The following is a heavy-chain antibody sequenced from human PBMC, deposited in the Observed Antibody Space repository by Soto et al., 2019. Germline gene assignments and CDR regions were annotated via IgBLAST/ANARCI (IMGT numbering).Heavy chain of an antibody. D-gene: IGHD3-10*01. CDR3: ARDRTYYYGSGSYYNPSFDI. Sequence: PGGSLRLSCAASGFTFSSYSMNWVRQAPGKGLEWVSYISSSSSTIYYADSVKGRFTISRDNAKNSLYLQMNSLRDEDTAVYYWARDRTYYYGSGSYYNPSFDIWGQGTMVT. J-gene: IGHJ3*02. CDR1: GFTFSSYS. V-gene: IGHV3-48*02. CDR2: ISSSSSTI.